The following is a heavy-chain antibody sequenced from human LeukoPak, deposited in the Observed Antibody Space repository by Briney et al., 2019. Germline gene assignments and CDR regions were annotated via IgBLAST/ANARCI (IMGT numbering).Heavy chain of an antibody. CDR1: GFTFSSYG. J-gene: IGHJ4*02. D-gene: IGHD2-15*01. CDR2: IRYDGSNK. V-gene: IGHV3-30*02. Sequence: GGSLRLSCAASGFTFSSYGMHWVRQAPGKGLEWVAFIRYDGSNKYYADSVKGRFTISRDNSKNTLYLQMKSLRAEDTAVYYCAKGAAGVAATLGDYWGQGTLVTVSS. CDR3: AKGAAGVAATLGDY.